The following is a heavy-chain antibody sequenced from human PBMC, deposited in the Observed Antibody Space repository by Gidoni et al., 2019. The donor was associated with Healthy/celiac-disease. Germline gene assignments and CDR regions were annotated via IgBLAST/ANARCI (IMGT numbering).Heavy chain of an antibody. V-gene: IGHV3-7*05. D-gene: IGHD3-22*01. J-gene: IGHJ4*02. CDR2: IKQDGSEK. CDR1: GFTFSSYW. CDR3: ARVIRYYYDRNALPEGLDY. Sequence: EVQLVESGGGLVQPGGSLRLSCAASGFTFSSYWMSWVRQAPGKVLEWVANIKQDGSEKYYVDSVKGRFTISRDNAKNSLYLQMNSLRAEDTAVYYCARVIRYYYDRNALPEGLDYWGQGTLVTVSS.